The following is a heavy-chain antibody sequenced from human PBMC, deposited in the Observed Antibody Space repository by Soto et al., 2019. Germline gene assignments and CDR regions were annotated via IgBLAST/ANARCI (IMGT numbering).Heavy chain of an antibody. D-gene: IGHD3-22*01. CDR1: GYTFTSYG. CDR3: ARLFAGIYYYDSSGSSPLDY. Sequence: QVQLVQSGAEVKKPGASVKVSCKASGYTFTSYGISWVRQAPGQGLEWMGWISAYNGNTNYAQKLQGRVTMTTDTSTSTAYMELRSLRSDDTAVYYCARLFAGIYYYDSSGSSPLDYWGQGTLVTVSS. CDR2: ISAYNGNT. J-gene: IGHJ4*02. V-gene: IGHV1-18*01.